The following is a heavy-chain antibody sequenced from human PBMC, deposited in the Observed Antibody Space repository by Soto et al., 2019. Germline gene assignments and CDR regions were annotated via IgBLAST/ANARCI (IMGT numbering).Heavy chain of an antibody. Sequence: PGGSLRLSCAASGFTFSSYSMNWFRQAPGKGLEWVSSISSSSSYIYYADSVKGRFTISRDNAKNSLYLQMNSLRAEDTAVYYCARDLQLERRTYYGMDVWGQGTTVTVSS. V-gene: IGHV3-21*01. CDR1: GFTFSSYS. CDR2: ISSSSSYI. CDR3: ARDLQLERRTYYGMDV. J-gene: IGHJ6*02. D-gene: IGHD1-1*01.